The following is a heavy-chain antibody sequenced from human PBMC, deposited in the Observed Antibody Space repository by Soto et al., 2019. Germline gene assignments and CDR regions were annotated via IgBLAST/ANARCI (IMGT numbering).Heavy chain of an antibody. D-gene: IGHD3-10*01. V-gene: IGHV4-59*01. Sequence: SETLSLTCTVSGGSISSYYWSWIRQPPGKGLEWIGYIYYSGSTNYNPSLKSRVTISVDTSKNQFSLKLSSVTAADTAVYYCARVVEDYYGSGSYYIRNWGQGTLVTVSS. CDR2: IYYSGST. CDR3: ARVVEDYYGSGSYYIRN. J-gene: IGHJ4*02. CDR1: GGSISSYY.